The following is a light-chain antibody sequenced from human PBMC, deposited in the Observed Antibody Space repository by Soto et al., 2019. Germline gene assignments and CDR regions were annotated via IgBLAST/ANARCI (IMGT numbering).Light chain of an antibody. CDR3: QHYKMYSPWT. CDR1: QSISSW. J-gene: IGKJ1*01. CDR2: KAS. V-gene: IGKV1-5*03. Sequence: DIQMTQSPSTLSASVGDRVTITCRASQSISSWVAWYQQKPGKGPKLLIYKASHLESGVPSRFSGSGSGTEFTLTISSLQPDDFATYYCQHYKMYSPWTFGQGTKVEIK.